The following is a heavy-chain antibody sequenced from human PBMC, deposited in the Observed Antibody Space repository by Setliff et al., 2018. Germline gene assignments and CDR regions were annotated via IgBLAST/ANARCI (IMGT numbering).Heavy chain of an antibody. CDR2: IIPTFGSV. CDR3: AREFLPPQGLH. J-gene: IGHJ4*02. D-gene: IGHD2-21*01. CDR1: EAFSATLL. Sequence: GASVRSPARLLEAFSATLLSAGCDRPGQGLEWVGRIIPTFGSVTYAQKFQGRVTITADRSTSTAYMELTSLRFEDTAVYYCAREFLPPQGLHWGQGTLVTVSS. V-gene: IGHV1-69*06.